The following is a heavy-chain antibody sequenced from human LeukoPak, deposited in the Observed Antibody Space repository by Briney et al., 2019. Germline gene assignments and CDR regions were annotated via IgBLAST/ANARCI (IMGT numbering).Heavy chain of an antibody. CDR2: IIPILGIA. J-gene: IGHJ2*01. CDR1: GGTFSSYA. V-gene: IGHV1-69*04. Sequence: SVKVSCKASGGTFSSYAISWVRQAPGQGLEWMGRIIPILGIANYAQKFQGRVTITADKSTSTAYMELSSLRSEDTAVYYCARDKAARLEVWYFDLWGRGTLVTVSS. CDR3: ARDKAARLEVWYFDL. D-gene: IGHD6-6*01.